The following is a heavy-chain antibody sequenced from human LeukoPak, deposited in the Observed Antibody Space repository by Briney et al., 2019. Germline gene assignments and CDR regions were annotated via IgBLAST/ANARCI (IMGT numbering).Heavy chain of an antibody. D-gene: IGHD3-22*01. Sequence: GGSLRLSCAASGYTISSYSINWVRQAPGKELEWVSSISVRSNYIYYADSVRGRFRISRDDARDLLYLQMNSLRAEDTAVYYCVRLRRNSDTSGFYYYYDFWGQGTLVTVSS. V-gene: IGHV3-21*01. CDR1: GYTISSYS. CDR2: ISVRSNYI. J-gene: IGHJ4*02. CDR3: VRLRRNSDTSGFYYYYDF.